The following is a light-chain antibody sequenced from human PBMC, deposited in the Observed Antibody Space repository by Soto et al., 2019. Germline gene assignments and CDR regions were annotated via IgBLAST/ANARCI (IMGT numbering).Light chain of an antibody. V-gene: IGKV1-27*01. J-gene: IGKJ1*01. CDR2: AAS. CDR3: QKYNRAPRT. Sequence: DIQMTQTPSSLSASVGDRVTITCRASQGISNYLAWYQQKPGKVPKLLIYAASTLQSGVQSRFSVSGSATDFNLTISSLQPKDVATYYCQKYNRAPRTFGQGTKVDIK. CDR1: QGISNY.